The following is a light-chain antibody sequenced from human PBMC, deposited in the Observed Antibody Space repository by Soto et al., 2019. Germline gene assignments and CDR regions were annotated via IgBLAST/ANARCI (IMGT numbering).Light chain of an antibody. CDR2: RAS. CDR3: QQYDNWPLT. Sequence: ILMPQSPANLSGSPGERGTLSCRARESVSSNLAWYQQKTGQAPRLLIYRASTRATGIPARFSGSGSGTESTLTISSLQSEDFDFYYFQQYDNWPLTFGGGTKVDIK. J-gene: IGKJ4*01. V-gene: IGKV3-15*01. CDR1: ESVSSN.